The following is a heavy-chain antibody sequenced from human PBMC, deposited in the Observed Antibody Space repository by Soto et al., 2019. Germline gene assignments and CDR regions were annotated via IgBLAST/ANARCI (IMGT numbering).Heavy chain of an antibody. V-gene: IGHV4-31*03. CDR1: GGSISSGGYY. CDR3: AREGYYYDSSGYSYFDY. D-gene: IGHD3-22*01. J-gene: IGHJ4*02. Sequence: PSETLSLTCTVSGGSISSGGYYWSWIRQHPGKGLEWIGYIYYSGSTYYNPSLKSRVTISVDTSKNQFSLKLSSVTAADTAVYYCAREGYYYDSSGYSYFDYWGQGTLVTVSS. CDR2: IYYSGST.